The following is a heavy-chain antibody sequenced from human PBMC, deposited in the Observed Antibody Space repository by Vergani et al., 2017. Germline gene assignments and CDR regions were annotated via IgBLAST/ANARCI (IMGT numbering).Heavy chain of an antibody. J-gene: IGHJ6*04. CDR1: GFTFSSND. V-gene: IGHV3-13*01. CDR3: AKEFCGTGNCYGWNHLEV. D-gene: IGHD1-1*01. Sequence: VESGGGFVQPGGSLRLSCTVSGFTFSSNDFHWVRQTAGKGLEWVSSIGVDGDRYYSASVKGRFTISRDNGQSYLYLDMDNLRVEDTVVYFCAKEFCGTGNCYGWNHLEVWGEGTSVTVSS. CDR2: IGVDGDR.